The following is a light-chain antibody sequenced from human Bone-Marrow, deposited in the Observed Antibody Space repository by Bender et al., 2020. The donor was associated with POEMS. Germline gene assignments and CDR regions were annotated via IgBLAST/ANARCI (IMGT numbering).Light chain of an antibody. CDR1: SSNIGNNY. CDR2: RNN. CDR3: AAWDDSLSGWV. Sequence: QSVLTQPPSASGTPGQRVTISCSGSSSNIGNNYVYWYQHLPGAAPKLLVYRNNQRPSGVPDRFSGSKSGTSASLAISGLRSEDEGDYYCAAWDDSLSGWVFGGGTKLTVL. V-gene: IGLV1-47*01. J-gene: IGLJ3*02.